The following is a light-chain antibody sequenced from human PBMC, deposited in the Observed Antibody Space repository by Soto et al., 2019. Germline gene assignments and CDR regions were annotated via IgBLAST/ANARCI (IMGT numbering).Light chain of an antibody. CDR3: QQLKTSPLT. Sequence: DIQLTQSPSFLSASVGDRVTITCRASQDISNLLGWYQQKPGKAPKLLIYASSTLQSGVPSRFSGSGSGPEFALTISSLQPDDFATYYCQQLKTSPLTFGPGTKVDL. V-gene: IGKV1-9*01. J-gene: IGKJ3*01. CDR1: QDISNL. CDR2: ASS.